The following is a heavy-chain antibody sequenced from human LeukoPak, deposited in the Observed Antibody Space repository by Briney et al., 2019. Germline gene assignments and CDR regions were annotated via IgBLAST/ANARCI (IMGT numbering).Heavy chain of an antibody. CDR2: ISYDGSNK. V-gene: IGHV3-30-3*01. CDR1: GFTFSSYA. D-gene: IGHD3-16*01. CDR3: ARRAPGDRGEFDY. Sequence: GGSLRLSCAASGFTFSSYAMHWVRQAPGKGLEWVAVISYDGSNKYYADSVKGRFTISRDNSKNTLYLQMNSLRAEDTAVYYCARRAPGDRGEFDYWGQGTLVTVSS. J-gene: IGHJ4*02.